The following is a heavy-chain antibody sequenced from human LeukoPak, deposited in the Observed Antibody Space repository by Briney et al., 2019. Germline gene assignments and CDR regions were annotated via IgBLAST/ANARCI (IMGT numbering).Heavy chain of an antibody. V-gene: IGHV4-59*08. CDR1: GDSISSYY. Sequence: SETLSLTCTVSGDSISSYYSCWMRQPPGKGLEWIGYICYSGSTKYNPSPQSRVTISVATSKNQFSLKLSSVTAADTAVYYCARRGYSGYDPSYYYMDVWGKGTTVTVSS. CDR2: ICYSGST. D-gene: IGHD5-12*01. CDR3: ARRGYSGYDPSYYYMDV. J-gene: IGHJ6*03.